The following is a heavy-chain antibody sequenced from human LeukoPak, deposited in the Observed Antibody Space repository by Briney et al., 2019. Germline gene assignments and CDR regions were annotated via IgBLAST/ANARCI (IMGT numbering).Heavy chain of an antibody. CDR1: GFTFSTYA. D-gene: IGHD4-23*01. J-gene: IGHJ4*02. CDR3: AKALYGGNTV. CDR2: ISGNGVTT. V-gene: IGHV3-23*01. Sequence: PGGSLTLSCAASGFTFSTYAMGWVRQAPGEWLRWVSSISGNGVTTYYADSVKGRFTISRDNSKNTLYLQMNSLRAEDTALYYCAKALYGGNTVWGQGTLVTVSS.